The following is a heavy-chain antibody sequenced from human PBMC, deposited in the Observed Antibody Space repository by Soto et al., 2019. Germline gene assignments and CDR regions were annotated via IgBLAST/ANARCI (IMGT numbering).Heavy chain of an antibody. CDR1: GFTFSSYG. Sequence: QVQLVESGGGVVQPGRSLRLSCAASGFTFSSYGMHWVRQAPGKGLEWVAVISYDGSNKYYADSLKGRFTISRDNAKNTLYLQMNSLRAEDTAVYYSAKGRRSGYFYWCQGTLVTDSS. CDR2: ISYDGSNK. D-gene: IGHD3-22*01. J-gene: IGHJ4*02. CDR3: AKGRRSGYFY. V-gene: IGHV3-30*18.